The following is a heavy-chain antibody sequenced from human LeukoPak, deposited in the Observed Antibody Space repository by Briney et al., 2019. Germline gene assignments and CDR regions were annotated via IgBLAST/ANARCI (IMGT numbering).Heavy chain of an antibody. CDR1: GYTFTSYY. CDR2: INPSVDST. J-gene: IGHJ4*02. Sequence: ASVKVSCKASGYTFTSYYMHWVRQAPGQGLEWMGTINPSVDSTSYAQKFQGRVTMTRDTSTSTVYMELSSLRSDDTAVYYCARDGSGSYSTYYFDYWGQGTLVTVSS. CDR3: ARDGSGSYSTYYFDY. D-gene: IGHD3-10*01. V-gene: IGHV1-46*01.